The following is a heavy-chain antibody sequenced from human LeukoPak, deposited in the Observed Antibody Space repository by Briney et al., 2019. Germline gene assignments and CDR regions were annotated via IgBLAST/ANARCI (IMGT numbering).Heavy chain of an antibody. D-gene: IGHD3-10*01. Sequence: GGSLRLSCAASGFTFSTYAMSWVRQAPGKGLEWVSSISGSGGRYFADSAKGRFTISRDNSKNTLYLQMNSLRAEDTAVYYCAKGGSFSGSYYINWFDPWGQGTLVTVSS. CDR2: ISGSGGR. CDR3: AKGGSFSGSYYINWFDP. J-gene: IGHJ5*02. V-gene: IGHV3-23*01. CDR1: GFTFSTYA.